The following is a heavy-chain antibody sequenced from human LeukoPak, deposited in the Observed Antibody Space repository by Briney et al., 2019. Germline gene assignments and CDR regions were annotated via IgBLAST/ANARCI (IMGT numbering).Heavy chain of an antibody. CDR2: IYSSGST. Sequence: SQTLSLTCTVSGASISSNSYYWSWIRQPAGKGLEWIGRIYSSGSTNYNPSLKSRVSISMDTSRNQFSLNLSSVTAADTAVYYCARDVPGSMGFDYWGQGTLVTVSS. V-gene: IGHV4-61*02. CDR3: ARDVPGSMGFDY. CDR1: GASISSNSYY. J-gene: IGHJ4*02. D-gene: IGHD2/OR15-2a*01.